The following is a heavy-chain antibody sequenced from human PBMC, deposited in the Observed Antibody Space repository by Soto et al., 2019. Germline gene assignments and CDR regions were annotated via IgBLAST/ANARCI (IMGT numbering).Heavy chain of an antibody. D-gene: IGHD2-2*03. CDR1: GFTFSSYA. J-gene: IGHJ6*03. V-gene: IGHV3-23*01. CDR3: AKASWIDEEYYYYYYYMDV. CDR2: ISGSGGST. Sequence: GESLKISCAASGFTFSSYAMSWVRQAPGKGLEWVSAISGSGGSTYYADSVKGRFTISRDNSKNTLYLQMNSLRAEDTAVYYCAKASWIDEEYYYYYYYMDVWGKGTTVTVSS.